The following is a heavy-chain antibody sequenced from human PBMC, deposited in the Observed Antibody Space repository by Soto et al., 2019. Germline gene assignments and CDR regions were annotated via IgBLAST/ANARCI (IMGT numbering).Heavy chain of an antibody. J-gene: IGHJ5*02. V-gene: IGHV2-5*02. Sequence: QISLKESGPTLVQPTQTLTLTCTFSGFSLTSNGVGVGWIRQPPGKALEWLALIYCDDTERYSPSLKTRLTITKDTSKNQVVLTMTYMDPVDTATYYCAHEGYGSDKWYDPWGQGTLVTVSS. CDR2: IYCDDTE. CDR3: AHEGYGSDKWYDP. CDR1: GFSLTSNGVG. D-gene: IGHD6-13*01.